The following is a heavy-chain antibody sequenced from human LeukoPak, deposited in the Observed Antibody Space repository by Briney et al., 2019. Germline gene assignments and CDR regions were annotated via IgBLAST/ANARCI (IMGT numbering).Heavy chain of an antibody. D-gene: IGHD6-6*01. V-gene: IGHV3-7*01. CDR2: IKQDGSDI. J-gene: IGHJ4*02. Sequence: GGSLRLACAASALTFSSYWMSWVRQAPEKGLEWVGNIKQDGSDIHYVDSVKGRLSISRDNAKNSVYLQINSLRAEDTAVYYCARIGYSSSSWDYWGQGTLVTVSS. CDR3: ARIGYSSSSWDY. CDR1: ALTFSSYW.